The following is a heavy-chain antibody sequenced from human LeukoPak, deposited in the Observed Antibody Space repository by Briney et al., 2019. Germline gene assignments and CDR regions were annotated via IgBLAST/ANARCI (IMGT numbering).Heavy chain of an antibody. CDR3: AKDHPSLAYCGGDCYSRFDY. J-gene: IGHJ4*02. Sequence: GGSLRLSCAASGFTFSSYAMSWVRQAPGKGLEWVSAISGSGGSTYYADSVKGRFTISRDNSKNTLYLQMNSLRAEDTAVYYCAKDHPSLAYCGGDCYSRFDYWGQGTLVTVSS. CDR2: ISGSGGST. CDR1: GFTFSSYA. V-gene: IGHV3-23*01. D-gene: IGHD2-21*02.